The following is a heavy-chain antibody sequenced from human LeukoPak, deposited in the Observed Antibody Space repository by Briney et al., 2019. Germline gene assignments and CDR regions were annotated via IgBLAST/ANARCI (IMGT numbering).Heavy chain of an antibody. Sequence: PSETLSLTCTVSGGSISITGISWNWVRQPPGKGLEWIGCVYHSGSTYLNPSLKSRVTISVDTSKNQFSLKLSSVTAADTAVYYCASPRAARHYGMDVWGQGTTVTVSS. J-gene: IGHJ6*02. V-gene: IGHV4-30-2*01. D-gene: IGHD6-6*01. CDR2: VYHSGST. CDR3: ASPRAARHYGMDV. CDR1: GGSISITGIS.